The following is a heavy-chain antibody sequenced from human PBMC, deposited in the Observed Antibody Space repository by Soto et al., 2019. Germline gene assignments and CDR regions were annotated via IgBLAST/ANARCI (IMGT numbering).Heavy chain of an antibody. J-gene: IGHJ5*02. CDR1: GFTFGDSY. D-gene: IGHD2-15*01. CDR3: VRGGGGGLFDP. Sequence: GGSLRFSCAGSGFTFGDSYMSWIRQAPGKGLEWLSYISPGSRYPAYADSVKGRFTISRDNAKRSLYLQMMSLTAEDTAIYYCVRGGGGGLFDPWGQGTMVTVSS. CDR2: ISPGSRYP. V-gene: IGHV3-11*06.